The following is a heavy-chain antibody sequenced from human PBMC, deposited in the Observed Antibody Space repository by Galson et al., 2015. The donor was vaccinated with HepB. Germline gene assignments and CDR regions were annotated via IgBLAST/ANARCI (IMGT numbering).Heavy chain of an antibody. V-gene: IGHV7-4-1*02. J-gene: IGHJ4*02. CDR1: GYTFTDYA. Sequence: SVKVSCKASGYTFTDYAINWVRQAPGQGREWMGWINTNTGNPTYAQGFTGRFVFSLDTSVSTVYLQISGLKAEDTAVYYCATRKTQNSGWRPDYWGQGTLVTVSS. CDR3: ATRKTQNSGWRPDY. D-gene: IGHD5-12*01. CDR2: INTNTGNP.